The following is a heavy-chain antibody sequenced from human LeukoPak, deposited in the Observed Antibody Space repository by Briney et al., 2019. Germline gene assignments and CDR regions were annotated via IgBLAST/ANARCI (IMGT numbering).Heavy chain of an antibody. CDR2: ISAYNGNT. CDR1: GYIFTSYG. J-gene: IGHJ4*02. CDR3: ARDRVDYCVDDCYGYYFDY. D-gene: IGHD2-21*02. V-gene: IGHV1-18*01. Sequence: ASVKVSCKASGYIFTSYGISWVRQAPGQGLEWMGWISAYNGNTDYAQNLQGRVTMTTDSSTSTAYMESRSLRSDDTAVYYCARDRVDYCVDDCYGYYFDYWGQGTLVTVSS.